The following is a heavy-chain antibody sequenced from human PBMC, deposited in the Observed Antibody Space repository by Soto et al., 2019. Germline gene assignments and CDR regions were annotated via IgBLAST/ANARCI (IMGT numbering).Heavy chain of an antibody. CDR3: ARDRAWVWSGYYAPPPYYGMDV. CDR2: ISYDGSNK. Sequence: PGGSLSLSCTASGFNFSSYAMRWVRQAPGKGLEWVAVISYDGSNKYYADSVKGRFTISRDNSKNTLYLQMNSLRAEDTAVYYCARDRAWVWSGYYAPPPYYGMDVWGQGTTVTVSS. D-gene: IGHD3-3*01. J-gene: IGHJ6*02. V-gene: IGHV3-30-3*01. CDR1: GFNFSSYA.